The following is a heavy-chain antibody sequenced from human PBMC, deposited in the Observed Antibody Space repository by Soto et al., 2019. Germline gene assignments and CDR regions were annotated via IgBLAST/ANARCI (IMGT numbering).Heavy chain of an antibody. V-gene: IGHV4-59*01. Sequence: PSETLSLTCPVSGGSISSYYWSWIRQPPGKGLEWIGYIYYSGSTNYNPSLKSRVTISVDTSKNQFSLKLSSVTAADTAVYYCARDYYYDSSGYWPIWGQGTLVTVSS. J-gene: IGHJ4*02. CDR2: IYYSGST. CDR3: ARDYYYDSSGYWPI. CDR1: GGSISSYY. D-gene: IGHD3-22*01.